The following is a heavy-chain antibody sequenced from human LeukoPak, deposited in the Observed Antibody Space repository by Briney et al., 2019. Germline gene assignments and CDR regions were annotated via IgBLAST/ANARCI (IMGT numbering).Heavy chain of an antibody. CDR1: GFTFSSYW. V-gene: IGHV3-74*01. D-gene: IGHD3-16*02. CDR3: ARWDYDYVWGSYREGAFDI. Sequence: GGSLRLSCAASGFTFSSYWMPWVRQAPGKGLVWVSRINSDGSSTSYADSVKGRFTISRDNAKNTLYLQMNSLRAEDTAVYYCARWDYDYVWGSYREGAFDIWGQGTMVTVSS. CDR2: INSDGSST. J-gene: IGHJ3*02.